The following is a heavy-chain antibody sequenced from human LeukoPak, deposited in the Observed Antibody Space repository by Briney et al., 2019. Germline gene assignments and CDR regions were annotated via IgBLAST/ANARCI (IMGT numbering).Heavy chain of an antibody. D-gene: IGHD5-18*01. V-gene: IGHV4-34*01. Sequence: PSETQTLTCAVYGGSFSGYYWTWIRQPPGKGLEWIGEINHSGNTNYNPSRKSRVTISVDTSKNQFSLKLTSVTDADTAVYYCAREDRATDFDFWGQGCLVAVSS. CDR3: AREDRATDFDF. CDR2: INHSGNT. J-gene: IGHJ4*02. CDR1: GGSFSGYY.